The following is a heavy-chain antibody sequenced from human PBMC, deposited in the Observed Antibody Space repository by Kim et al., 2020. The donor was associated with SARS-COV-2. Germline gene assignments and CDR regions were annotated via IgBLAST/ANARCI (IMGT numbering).Heavy chain of an antibody. CDR3: ATGPRGWYDC. CDR2: VNPFSGNA. Sequence: ASVKVSCRASGYTFTRYDINWVRQATGQGPEWMGWVNPFSGNADYAQKFQGRLKITTNTAINTAYMELSSLRSDDTAVYYCATGPRGWYDCWGQGTPVTVPS. CDR1: GYTFTRYD. D-gene: IGHD6-19*01. J-gene: IGHJ4*02. V-gene: IGHV1-8*01.